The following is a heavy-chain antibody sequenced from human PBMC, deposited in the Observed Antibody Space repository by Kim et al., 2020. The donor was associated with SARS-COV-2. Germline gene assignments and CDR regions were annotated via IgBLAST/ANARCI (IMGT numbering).Heavy chain of an antibody. CDR2: INAGNGNT. V-gene: IGHV1-3*01. J-gene: IGHJ4*02. CDR3: ARGSRVVRGVIPDY. CDR1: GYTFTSYA. D-gene: IGHD3-10*01. Sequence: ASVKVSCKASGYTFTSYAMHWVRQAPGQRLEWMGWINAGNGNTKYSQKFQGRVTITRDTSASTAYMELSSLRSEDTAVYYCARGSRVVRGVIPDYWGQGTLVTVSS.